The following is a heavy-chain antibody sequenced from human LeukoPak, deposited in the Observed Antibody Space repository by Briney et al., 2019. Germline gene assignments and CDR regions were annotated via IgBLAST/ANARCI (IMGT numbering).Heavy chain of an antibody. J-gene: IGHJ4*02. D-gene: IGHD1-14*01. Sequence: GGSLRLSCAASGFTFSSYAMSWVRQAPGKGLEWIAVIYSGGSTFHADSVKGRFIISRDNSKNTLYLQMNSLRVEDTAVYYCATGTHPGNWGQGTLVAVSS. CDR2: IYSGGST. CDR3: ATGTHPGN. CDR1: GFTFSSYA. V-gene: IGHV3-66*01.